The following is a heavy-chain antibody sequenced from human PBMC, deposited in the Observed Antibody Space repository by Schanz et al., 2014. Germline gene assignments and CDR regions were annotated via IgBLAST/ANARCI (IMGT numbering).Heavy chain of an antibody. CDR2: IIPILGTA. J-gene: IGHJ4*02. D-gene: IGHD6-19*01. Sequence: QVQLVHSGAEVKKPGSSMKVSCKPSGRPFNSYTTNWVRQAPGPGLEWMGRIIPILGTANYAQKFQGRVTITADRSTSTAYMAHSTLSSEDAPVYYCARGGDSSGSYELGSAHVDDWGQGTLVTVSS. V-gene: IGHV1-69*08. CDR3: ARGGDSSGSYELGSAHVDD. CDR1: GRPFNSYT.